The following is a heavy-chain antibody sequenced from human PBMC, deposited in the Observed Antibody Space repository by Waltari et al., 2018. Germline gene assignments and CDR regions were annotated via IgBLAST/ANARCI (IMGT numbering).Heavy chain of an antibody. D-gene: IGHD3-3*01. Sequence: EVQLLESGGGSVQSGGSLRLSCEGSGLSFSNYAMSCVRQAPGKGLEWVSSITGEGDNTYDADSVRGRFTISRDNSKNTLSLQMNSLRAEDTATYYCARVPYNDFWTGYFFFDLWGQGTLVSVSS. J-gene: IGHJ4*02. CDR2: ITGEGDNT. CDR3: ARVPYNDFWTGYFFFDL. CDR1: GLSFSNYA. V-gene: IGHV3-23*01.